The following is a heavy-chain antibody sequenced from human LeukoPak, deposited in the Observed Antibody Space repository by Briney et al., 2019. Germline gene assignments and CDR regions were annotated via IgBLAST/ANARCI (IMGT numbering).Heavy chain of an antibody. CDR3: ARDVDFDY. Sequence: SETLSLTCTVSGGSISSYYWSWIRQPPGKGLEWIGYIYYSGSTNYNPSLKSRVTISVDTSKNQFSLKLSSVTAADTAVYYCARDVDFDYWGQGTLVTVSS. V-gene: IGHV4-59*01. CDR1: GGSISSYY. J-gene: IGHJ4*02. CDR2: IYYSGST.